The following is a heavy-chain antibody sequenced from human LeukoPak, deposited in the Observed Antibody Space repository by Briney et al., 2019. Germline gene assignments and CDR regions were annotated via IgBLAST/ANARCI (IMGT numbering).Heavy chain of an antibody. CDR3: ARDRPSTGIEINYFDY. CDR2: ISAYNGNT. CDR1: GYTFTSYG. J-gene: IGHJ4*02. D-gene: IGHD1-1*01. Sequence: ASVKVSCKASGYTFTSYGISWVRQAPGQGLEWLGWISAYNGNTNYAQKLQGRVTMTTDTSTSTAYMELRSLRSDDTAVYYCARDRPSTGIEINYFDYWGQGTLVTVSS. V-gene: IGHV1-18*01.